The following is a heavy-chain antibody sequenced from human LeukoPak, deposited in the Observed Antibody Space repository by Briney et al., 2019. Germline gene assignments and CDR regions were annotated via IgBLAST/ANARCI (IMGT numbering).Heavy chain of an antibody. J-gene: IGHJ4*02. CDR3: TKDQLRSYGSFDY. Sequence: GRSLRLSCPASGFTFDDYAMHWVRQAPGKGLEWVSGISWNRGIIGYADPVKGRFTISRDNDKIFLYLQMSSLSAEDTALYYCTKDQLRSYGSFDYWGQGTLVNVSS. D-gene: IGHD5-18*01. CDR2: ISWNRGII. CDR1: GFTFDDYA. V-gene: IGHV3-9*01.